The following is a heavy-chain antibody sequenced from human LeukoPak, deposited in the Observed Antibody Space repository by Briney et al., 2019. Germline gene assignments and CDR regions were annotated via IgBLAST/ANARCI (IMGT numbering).Heavy chain of an antibody. CDR3: ARDRGGWFRGGYDY. V-gene: IGHV4-59*02. CDR2: IYYSGST. D-gene: IGHD3-10*01. CDR1: GGSVSSYY. Sequence: PSETLSLTCTVSGGSVSSYYWSWIRQPPGKGLEWIGYIYYSGSTNYNPSLKSRVTISVDTSKNQFFLKLNSVTAADTAVYYCARDRGGWFRGGYDYWGRGTLVTVSS. J-gene: IGHJ4*02.